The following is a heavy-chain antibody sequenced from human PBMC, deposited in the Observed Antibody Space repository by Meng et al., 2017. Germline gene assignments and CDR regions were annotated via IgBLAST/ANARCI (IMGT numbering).Heavy chain of an antibody. CDR2: IWYDGSNK. J-gene: IGHJ6*02. CDR1: GFTFSSYG. CDR3: ARDPAARSYYYYGMDV. V-gene: IGHV3-33*01. D-gene: IGHD6-6*01. Sequence: GESLKISCAASGFTFSSYGMHWVRQAPGKGLEWVAVIWYDGSNKYYADSVKGRFTISRDNSKNTLYLHMNSLRAEDTAVYYCARDPAARSYYYYGMDVWGQGTTVTVSS.